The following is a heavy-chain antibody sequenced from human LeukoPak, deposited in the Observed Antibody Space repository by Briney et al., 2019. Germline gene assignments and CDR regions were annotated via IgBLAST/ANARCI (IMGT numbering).Heavy chain of an antibody. CDR1: GFTFSSYS. Sequence: GGSLRLSCAASGFTFSSYSMNWVRQAPGKGLEWVSSISSSSSYIYYADSVKGRFTISRDNAKNSLYLQMNSLRAKDTAVYYCARDSLEDYVWGSYRYWFDYWGQGTLVTVSS. V-gene: IGHV3-21*01. D-gene: IGHD3-16*02. CDR3: ARDSLEDYVWGSYRYWFDY. CDR2: ISSSSSYI. J-gene: IGHJ4*02.